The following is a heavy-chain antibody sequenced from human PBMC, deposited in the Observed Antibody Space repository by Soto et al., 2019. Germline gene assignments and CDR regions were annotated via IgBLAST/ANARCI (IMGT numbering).Heavy chain of an antibody. CDR1: GFTFGDYA. CDR3: TRDRQSITTFLYYYYGMDV. D-gene: IGHD3-3*01. J-gene: IGHJ6*02. V-gene: IGHV3-49*04. CDR2: IRSKAYGGTT. Sequence: GSLRLSCTASGFTFGDYAMSWVRQAPGKGLEWVGFIRSKAYGGTTEYAASVKGRFTISRDDSKSIAYLQMNSLKTEDTAVYYCTRDRQSITTFLYYYYGMDVWGQGTTVTVSS.